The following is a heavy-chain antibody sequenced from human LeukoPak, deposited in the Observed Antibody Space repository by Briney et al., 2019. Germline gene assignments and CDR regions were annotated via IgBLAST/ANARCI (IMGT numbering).Heavy chain of an antibody. CDR2: MNPNSGNT. CDR3: AGVAPYYRPFDY. J-gene: IGHJ4*02. CDR1: VYTFTSYD. V-gene: IGHV1-8*01. Sequence: ASVKVSCKASVYTFTSYDINWVRQAPGQGLEWMGWMNPNSGNTGYAQKFQGRVTMTRNTSISTAYMELSSLRSEDTAVYYCAGVAPYYRPFDYWGQGTLVTVSS. D-gene: IGHD3-10*01.